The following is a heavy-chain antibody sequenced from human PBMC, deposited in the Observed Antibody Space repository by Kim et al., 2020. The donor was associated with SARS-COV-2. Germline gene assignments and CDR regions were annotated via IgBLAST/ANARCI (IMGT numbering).Heavy chain of an antibody. CDR3: TARDSSGYYYFIAPDY. V-gene: IGHV3-15*01. CDR2: IKSKTDGGTT. D-gene: IGHD3-22*01. Sequence: GGSLRLSCAASGFTFSNAWMSWVRQAPGKGLEWVGRIKSKTDGGTTDYAAPVKGRFTISRDDSKNTLYLQMNSLKTEDTAVYYCTARDSSGYYYFIAPDYWGQGTLVTVSS. J-gene: IGHJ4*02. CDR1: GFTFSNAW.